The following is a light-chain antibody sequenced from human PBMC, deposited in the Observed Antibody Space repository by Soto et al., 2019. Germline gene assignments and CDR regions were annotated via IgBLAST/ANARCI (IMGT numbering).Light chain of an antibody. Sequence: AIQVTQSPSSLSASVGDTVTITCRASQGISSAFAWYQQKPGKVPRLMIYDVFNLKSGVPARFRGSGYGTDCALTISHVQPEDCATYYCQQLETYPLTSGQGTRLEVK. V-gene: IGKV1-13*02. CDR2: DVF. J-gene: IGKJ5*01. CDR3: QQLETYPLT. CDR1: QGISSA.